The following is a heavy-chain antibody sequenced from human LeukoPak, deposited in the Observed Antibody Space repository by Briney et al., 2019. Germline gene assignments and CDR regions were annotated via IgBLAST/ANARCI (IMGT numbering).Heavy chain of an antibody. CDR3: ARDPRYSGDFGY. CDR2: IIPIFGTA. V-gene: IGHV1-69*13. J-gene: IGHJ4*02. D-gene: IGHD5-12*01. CDR1: GGTFSSYA. Sequence: SVKVSCKASGGTFSSYAISWVRQAPGQGLEWMGGIIPIFGTANYAQKFQGRVTITADESTSTAYMELSSLRSEDTAVYYRARDPRYSGDFGYWGQGTLVTVSS.